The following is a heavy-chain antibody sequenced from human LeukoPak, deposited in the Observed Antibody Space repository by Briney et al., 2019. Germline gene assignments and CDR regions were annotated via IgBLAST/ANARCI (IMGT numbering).Heavy chain of an antibody. D-gene: IGHD3-10*01. CDR2: IYYSGST. J-gene: IGHJ6*02. CDR1: GGSISSYY. V-gene: IGHV4-59*01. CDR3: ARYRGYYGMDV. Sequence: SETLSLTCTVSGGSISSYYWSWIRQPPGEGLEWIGYIYYSGSTNYNPSLKSRVTISVDTSKNQFSLKLSSVTAADTAVYYCARYRGYYGMDVWGQGTTVTVSS.